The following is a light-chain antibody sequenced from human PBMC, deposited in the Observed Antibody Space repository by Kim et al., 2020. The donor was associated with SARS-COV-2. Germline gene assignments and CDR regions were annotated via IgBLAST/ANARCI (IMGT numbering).Light chain of an antibody. CDR1: QGISTS. J-gene: IGKJ3*01. V-gene: IGKV1-9*01. CDR3: QQFNSYSFT. CDR2: AAS. Sequence: SASVGDSVTITCRASQGISTSLGWYQQRPGEAPNLLIYAASTLQSGVPSRFSGSGSGTEFTLTSSSLQPEDFATYYCQQFNSYSFTFGPGTKVDI.